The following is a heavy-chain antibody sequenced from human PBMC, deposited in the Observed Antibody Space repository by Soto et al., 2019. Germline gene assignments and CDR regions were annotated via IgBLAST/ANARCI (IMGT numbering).Heavy chain of an antibody. V-gene: IGHV4-34*01. CDR1: GGSFSGYY. J-gene: IGHJ5*02. CDR3: ARPGSGYAKWFDP. D-gene: IGHD3-22*01. CDR2: INHSGST. Sequence: SETLSLTCAVYGGSFSGYYWSWIRQPPGKGLEWIGEINHSGSTNYNPSLKSRVTISVDTSKNQFSLKLSSVTAADTAVYYCARPGSGYAKWFDPWGQGTLVT.